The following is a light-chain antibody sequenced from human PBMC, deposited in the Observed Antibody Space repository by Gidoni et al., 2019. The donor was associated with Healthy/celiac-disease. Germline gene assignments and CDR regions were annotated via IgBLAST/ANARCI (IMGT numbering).Light chain of an antibody. V-gene: IGKV1-39*01. Sequence: DIQMPQSPSSLSASVGDRVTIPCRASQRISSYLNWYQQKPGKVPKLLIYAASSLQSGVPSRFSGRGSGSDFTLTISSLQPEDCATYYCQQSYSTPYTFGQGTKLEI. CDR3: QQSYSTPYT. CDR1: QRISSY. CDR2: AAS. J-gene: IGKJ2*01.